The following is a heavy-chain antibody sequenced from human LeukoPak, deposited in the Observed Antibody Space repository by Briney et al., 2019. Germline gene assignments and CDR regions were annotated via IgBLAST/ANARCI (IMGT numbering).Heavy chain of an antibody. D-gene: IGHD2/OR15-2a*01. CDR1: GGSISSSSYY. CDR3: ARSYRKNYQRAFDI. CDR2: IYYSGST. Sequence: SETLSLTCTVSGGSISSSSYYWGWIRQPPGTGLEWIGSIYYSGSTYYNPSLKSRVTISVDTSKNQFSLKLSSVTAADTAVYYCARSYRKNYQRAFDIWGQGTMVTVSS. V-gene: IGHV4-39*01. J-gene: IGHJ3*02.